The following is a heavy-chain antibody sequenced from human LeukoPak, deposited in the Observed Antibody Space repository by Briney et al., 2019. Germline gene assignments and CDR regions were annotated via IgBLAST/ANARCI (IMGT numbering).Heavy chain of an antibody. CDR2: IDSSGTT. CDR3: GRFDRSYLDSRWDDALDI. J-gene: IGHJ3*02. Sequence: SETLSLTCTAGGGFISGFYWCGIRQSPGKGLEWIGYIDSSGTTNYNPSLKSRVTISLDTSKNLFSLGLPSVTAADTAVYFCGRFDRSYLDSRWDDALDIWGRGTMVTVSS. V-gene: IGHV4-59*13. CDR1: GGFISGFY. D-gene: IGHD3-9*01.